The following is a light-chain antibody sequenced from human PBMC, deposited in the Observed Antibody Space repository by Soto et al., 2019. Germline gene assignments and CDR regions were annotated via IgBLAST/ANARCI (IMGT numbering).Light chain of an antibody. CDR1: QSVSSY. V-gene: IGKV3-11*01. J-gene: IGKJ4*01. CDR2: DAS. Sequence: EIVLTQSPATLCLSPGERATLSCRASQSVSSYLVWYQQKPGQAPRLLIYDASNRATGIPARFSGSGSGTDFTLTISSLEPEDFAVYYCQHRSSWPLTFGGGTKVDIK. CDR3: QHRSSWPLT.